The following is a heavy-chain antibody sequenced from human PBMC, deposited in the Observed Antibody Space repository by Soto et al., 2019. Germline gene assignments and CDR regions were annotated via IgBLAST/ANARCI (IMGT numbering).Heavy chain of an antibody. V-gene: IGHV1-3*01. CDR1: GYTFTSYA. J-gene: IGHJ3*02. CDR2: INAGNGNT. D-gene: IGHD2-2*01. CDR3: ARFGAVPAAIAFDI. Sequence: QVQLVQSGVEVKKPGASVKVSCKAFGYTFTSYAMHWVRQAPGQRLEWMGWINAGNGNTKYSQKFQGRVTITRDTSASTAYMELSSLRSEDTAVYYCARFGAVPAAIAFDIWGQGTMVTVSS.